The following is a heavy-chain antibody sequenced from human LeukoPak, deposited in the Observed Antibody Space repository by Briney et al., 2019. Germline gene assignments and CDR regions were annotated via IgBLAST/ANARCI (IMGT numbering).Heavy chain of an antibody. CDR2: IYYSGST. CDR1: GGSISSSSYY. Sequence: SETLSLTCTVSGGSISSSSYYWGWIRQPPGKGLEWIGSIYYSGSTNYNPSLKSRVTISVDTSKNQFSLKLSSVTAADTAVYYCARGITFGGVIVQDAFDIWGQGTMVTVSS. J-gene: IGHJ3*02. D-gene: IGHD3-16*02. CDR3: ARGITFGGVIVQDAFDI. V-gene: IGHV4-39*07.